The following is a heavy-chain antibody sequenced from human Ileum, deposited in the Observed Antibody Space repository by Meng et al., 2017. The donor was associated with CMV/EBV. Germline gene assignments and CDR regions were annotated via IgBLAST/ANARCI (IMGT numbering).Heavy chain of an antibody. J-gene: IGHJ4*02. CDR1: DGSIMSYY. Sequence: AHVQEWGPGLGTPSETLSLTCTVSDGSIMSYYWSWIRQSAGKGLEWIGRIHTSGTTNYNPSLKSRVTLSLDTSKDQFSLKLTSVTAADTAVYYCAREKSSCTSSTCYGVDSWGQGTLVTVSS. CDR2: IHTSGTT. CDR3: AREKSSCTSSTCYGVDS. V-gene: IGHV4-4*07. D-gene: IGHD2-2*01.